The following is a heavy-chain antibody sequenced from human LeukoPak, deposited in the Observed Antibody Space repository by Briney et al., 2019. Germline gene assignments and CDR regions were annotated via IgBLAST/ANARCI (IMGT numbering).Heavy chain of an antibody. J-gene: IGHJ4*02. CDR1: GFSFGSFG. Sequence: PAGSLRLSCAASGFSFGSFGMYWVRQAPGKGQEWVAFIRYDGSNQYYADSVKGRFTISRDNSKNTLYLQMKSLRIEDTAVYYCAKNEGNVLDYWGQGTLVTVSS. D-gene: IGHD1-1*01. CDR2: IRYDGSNQ. CDR3: AKNEGNVLDY. V-gene: IGHV3-30*02.